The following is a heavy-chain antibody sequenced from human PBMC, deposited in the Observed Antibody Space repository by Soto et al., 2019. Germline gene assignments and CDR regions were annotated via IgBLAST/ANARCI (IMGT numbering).Heavy chain of an antibody. CDR2: INSDGSST. Sequence: EVQLVESGGGLVQPGGSLRLSCAASGFTFSSYWMHWVRQAPGKGLVWVSRINSDGSSTSYADSVKGRFTISRDNAKNPLYLQMNSLRAEDTAVYYCARVTVTATPFDYWGQGTLVTVSS. CDR3: ARVTVTATPFDY. CDR1: GFTFSSYW. J-gene: IGHJ4*02. D-gene: IGHD4-17*01. V-gene: IGHV3-74*01.